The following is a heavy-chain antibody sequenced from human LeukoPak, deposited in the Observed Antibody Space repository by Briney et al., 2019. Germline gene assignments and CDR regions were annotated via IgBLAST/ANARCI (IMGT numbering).Heavy chain of an antibody. Sequence: SGTLSLTCAVSGGSISSSNWWSWVRQPPGKGLEWIGEIYHSGSTNYNSSLKSRVTISVDKSKNQFSLKLSSVTAADTAVYYCARAPGFSSSRNNWFDPWGQGTLVTVSS. J-gene: IGHJ5*02. V-gene: IGHV4-4*02. D-gene: IGHD6-6*01. CDR2: IYHSGST. CDR1: GGSISSSNW. CDR3: ARAPGFSSSRNNWFDP.